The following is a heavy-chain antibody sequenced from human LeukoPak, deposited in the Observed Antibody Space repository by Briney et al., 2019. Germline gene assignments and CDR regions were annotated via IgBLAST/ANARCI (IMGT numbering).Heavy chain of an antibody. CDR1: GYTFTGPY. J-gene: IGHJ4*02. Sequence: GASVKVSCKASGYTFTGPYVHWVRQAPGQGLEWMGWIDPSSGGTNSAQKFQGRVTMARVTSITTVYMELSSLTSDDTAIYFCARDRIAPAGSIIDYWGQGTLVTVSS. CDR2: IDPSSGGT. CDR3: ARDRIAPAGSIIDY. V-gene: IGHV1-2*02. D-gene: IGHD6-13*01.